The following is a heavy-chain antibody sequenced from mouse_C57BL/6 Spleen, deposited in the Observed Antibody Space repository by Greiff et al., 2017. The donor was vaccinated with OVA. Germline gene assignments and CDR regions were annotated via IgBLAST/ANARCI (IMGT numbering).Heavy chain of an antibody. CDR1: GYTFTSYW. V-gene: IGHV1-55*01. CDR3: ARMGTQGYAMDY. J-gene: IGHJ4*01. Sequence: LQESGAELVKPGASVKMSCKASGYTFTSYWITWVKQRPGQGLEWIGDIYPGSGSTNYNEKFKSKATLTVDTSSSTAYMQLSSLTSEDSAVYYCARMGTQGYAMDYWGQGTSVTVSS. CDR2: IYPGSGST. D-gene: IGHD4-1*01.